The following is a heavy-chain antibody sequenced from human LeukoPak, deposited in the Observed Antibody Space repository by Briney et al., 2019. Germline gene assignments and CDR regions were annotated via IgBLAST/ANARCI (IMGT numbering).Heavy chain of an antibody. CDR1: GYTFTSYG. CDR2: INTNTGNP. J-gene: IGHJ4*02. CDR3: AKGGWVAVTGMDS. D-gene: IGHD6-19*01. V-gene: IGHV7-4-1*02. Sequence: ASVKVSCKASGYTFTSYGISWVRQAPGQGLEWMGWINTNTGNPTYAQGFTGRFVFSLDTSVSTAYLQISSLKAEDTAVYYCAKGGWVAVTGMDSWGQGTLVTVSS.